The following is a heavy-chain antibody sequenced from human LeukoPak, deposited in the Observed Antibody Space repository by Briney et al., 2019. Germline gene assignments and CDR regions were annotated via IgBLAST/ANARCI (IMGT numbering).Heavy chain of an antibody. D-gene: IGHD6-19*01. CDR2: IYSGGST. CDR3: ARSSGGSPFDM. V-gene: IGHV3-53*01. CDR1: GFTVSSNY. Sequence: GGSLRLSCAASGFTVSSNYMSWVRQAPGKGLEWVSVIYSGGSTYYADSVKGRFTISRDNSKNTLYLQMNSLRADDTAVYYCARSSGGSPFDMWGQGTMVTVSS. J-gene: IGHJ3*02.